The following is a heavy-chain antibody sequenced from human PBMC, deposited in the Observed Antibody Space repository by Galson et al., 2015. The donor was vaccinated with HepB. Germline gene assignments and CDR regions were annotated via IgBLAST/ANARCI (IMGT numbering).Heavy chain of an antibody. D-gene: IGHD2-2*01. CDR3: SRDGLGYCRSTSCSYYFDY. V-gene: IGHV3-49*03. CDR2: IRSKTYGVTT. Sequence: SLRLSCAASGFTFGDYAMSWYRQAPGKGLEWVGLIRSKTYGVTTDYAASVKGRFTISRDDSKSIAYLQMNSLKTEDTAVYYCSRDGLGYCRSTSCSYYFDYWGQGTLVTVSS. J-gene: IGHJ4*02. CDR1: GFTFGDYA.